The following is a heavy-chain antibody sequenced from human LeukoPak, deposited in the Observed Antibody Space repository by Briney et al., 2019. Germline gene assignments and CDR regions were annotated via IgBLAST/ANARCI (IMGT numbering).Heavy chain of an antibody. CDR1: GGSISSGDYY. D-gene: IGHD3-22*01. CDR2: IYYSGST. J-gene: IGHJ6*02. Sequence: SETLSLTCTVSGGSISSGDYYWSWIRQPPGKGLEWIGYIYYSGSTYYNPSLKSRVTISVDTSKNQFSLKLSSVTAADTAVYYCAREPYPYYYDSSGYGMDVWGQGTTVTVSS. V-gene: IGHV4-30-4*01. CDR3: AREPYPYYYDSSGYGMDV.